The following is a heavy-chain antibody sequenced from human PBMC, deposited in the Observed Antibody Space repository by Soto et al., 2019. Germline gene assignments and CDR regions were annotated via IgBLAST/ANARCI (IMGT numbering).Heavy chain of an antibody. CDR3: ARIDSPVLSTMWSIES. CDR1: GYTFTRYW. J-gene: IGHJ4*02. V-gene: IGHV5-10-1*01. D-gene: IGHD5-12*01. CDR2: IDPTDSYT. Sequence: GEYLKISCEASGYTFTRYWISWVRQTPGKGLEWMGRIDPTDSYTNYNPSFQGHVNISVDKSVTTAYLQWNSLKASDTAMYYCARIDSPVLSTMWSIESWCQGTLRTGS.